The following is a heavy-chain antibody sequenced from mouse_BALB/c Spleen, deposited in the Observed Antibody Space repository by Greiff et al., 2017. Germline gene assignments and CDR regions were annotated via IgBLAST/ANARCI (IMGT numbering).Heavy chain of an antibody. CDR1: GFSLTSYG. CDR2: IWSGGST. Sequence: VQLQESGPGLVQPSQSLSITCTVSGFSLTSYGVHWVRQSPGKGLEWLGVIWSGGSTDYNAAFISRLSISKDNSKSQVFFKMNSLQANDTAIYYCARNGYDVGAWFAYWGQGTLVTVSA. D-gene: IGHD2-2*01. V-gene: IGHV2-2*02. CDR3: ARNGYDVGAWFAY. J-gene: IGHJ3*01.